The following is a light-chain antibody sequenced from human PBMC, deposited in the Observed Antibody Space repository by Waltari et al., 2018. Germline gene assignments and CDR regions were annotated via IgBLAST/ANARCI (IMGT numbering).Light chain of an antibody. CDR3: MESTKDPYS. CDR1: QSLLHVNGNTY. CDR2: KVT. J-gene: IGKJ2*03. Sequence: IVMTQTPLSLPVTPGWSASISCRSSQSLLHVNGNTYLHWYLQKPGQSPRLLIYKVTNRESGVPDRFSGSGSGTDFTLKISRVEPEDVGVYYCMESTKDPYSFGQGTKVEIK. V-gene: IGKV2D-29*02.